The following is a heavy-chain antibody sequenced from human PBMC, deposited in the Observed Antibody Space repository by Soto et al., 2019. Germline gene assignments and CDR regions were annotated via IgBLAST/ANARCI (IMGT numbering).Heavy chain of an antibody. CDR2: IFSSWAT. V-gene: IGHV4-30-4*02. CDR3: ARVPSPFDFYYAMDV. J-gene: IGHJ6*02. D-gene: IGHD3-16*01. CDR1: GDSICSGNKG. Sequence: SGTLSGTCTFSGDSICSGNKGWSWIRQAPGKGLEWIGYIFSSWATYYNPSLKSRLTMSLDTSQNQFSLKLNSVTAADTAVYFCARVPSPFDFYYAMDVWGQGTTVTVSS.